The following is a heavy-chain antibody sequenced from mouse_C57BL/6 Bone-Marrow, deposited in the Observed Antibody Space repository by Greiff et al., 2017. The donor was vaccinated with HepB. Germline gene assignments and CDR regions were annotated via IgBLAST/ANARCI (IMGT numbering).Heavy chain of an antibody. V-gene: IGHV1-76*01. CDR1: GYTFTDYY. CDR2: IYPGSGNT. Sequence: VQRVESGAELVRPGASVKLSCKASGYTFTDYYINWVKQRPGQGLEWIARIYPGSGNTYYNEKFKGKATLTAEKSSSTAYMQLSSLTSEDSAVYFCARGLREYYFDYWGQGTTLTVSS. CDR3: ARGLREYYFDY. D-gene: IGHD1-1*01. J-gene: IGHJ2*01.